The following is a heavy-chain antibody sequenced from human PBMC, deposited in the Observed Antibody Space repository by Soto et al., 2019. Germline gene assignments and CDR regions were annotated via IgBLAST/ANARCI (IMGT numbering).Heavy chain of an antibody. CDR3: ASGGAGSGPFTWELSDH. D-gene: IGHD1-26*01. V-gene: IGHV1-45*02. Sequence: ASVKVSCKALGNTFSYRYLHWVRQAPGQALEWMGWITPFSGDVHYAQKFQERVTLTRDRSVNTGYMRMTSLRAEDTAIYFCASGGAGSGPFTWELSDHWGPGTLVTFSS. CDR1: GNTFSYRY. J-gene: IGHJ4*02. CDR2: ITPFSGDV.